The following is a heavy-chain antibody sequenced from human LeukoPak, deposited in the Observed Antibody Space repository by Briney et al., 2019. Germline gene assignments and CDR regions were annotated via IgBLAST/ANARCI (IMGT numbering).Heavy chain of an antibody. CDR3: ARAFGPRNYYDSSGYYYRPLGAFDI. D-gene: IGHD3-22*01. Sequence: GASVKVSCKDSGFTFTSYAISWVRQAPGQGLEWMAGILPIFGTANYAQKFQGRVTITADECTSTAYMELSSLRSEDTAVYYCARAFGPRNYYDSSGYYYRPLGAFDIWGQRTMVTVSS. J-gene: IGHJ3*02. CDR2: ILPIFGTA. CDR1: GFTFTSYA. V-gene: IGHV1-69*13.